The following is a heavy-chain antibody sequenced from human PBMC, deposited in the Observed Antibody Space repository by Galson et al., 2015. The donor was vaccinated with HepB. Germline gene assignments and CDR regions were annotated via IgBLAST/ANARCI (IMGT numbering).Heavy chain of an antibody. J-gene: IGHJ6*02. CDR2: ISSNSAIV. Sequence: SLRLSCAASGITFGNYAMHWVRQVPGKGLEWVSVISSNSAIVDYADSVKGRFTISRDNANNSLFLQMNNLRTEDTALYYCAKVIGGSSWSSYYGLNVWGHRATFTLA. D-gene: IGHD6-13*01. CDR3: AKVIGGSSWSSYYGLNV. CDR1: GITFGNYA. V-gene: IGHV3-9*01.